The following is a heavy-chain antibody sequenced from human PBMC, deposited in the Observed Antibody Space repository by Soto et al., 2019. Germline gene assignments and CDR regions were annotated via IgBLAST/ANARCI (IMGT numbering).Heavy chain of an antibody. CDR2: ISAYNGNT. J-gene: IGHJ6*02. V-gene: IGHV1-18*01. CDR3: ARAVGYYYGMDV. CDR1: GYIFSNYG. Sequence: QVQLVQSGAEVKKPGASVKVSCKASGYIFSNYGINLVRQTPGQRLEWMGWISAYNGNTNYAQKLQGRVTMTTDTSTSTAYMELRSPRSDDTAVYYCARAVGYYYGMDVWGQGTTVTVSS. D-gene: IGHD2-15*01.